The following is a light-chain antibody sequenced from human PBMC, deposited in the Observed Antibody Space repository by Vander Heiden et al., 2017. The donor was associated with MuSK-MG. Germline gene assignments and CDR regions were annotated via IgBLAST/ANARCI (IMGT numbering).Light chain of an antibody. CDR3: QQSYSMPRT. CDR1: QIISTS. CDR2: AAS. Sequence: DIQMTQSPSSLSASIGDRVTITCRASQIISTSLNWYQQKPGKAPKLLIYAASSLQSGVPSRFSGSGSGTDFTLTISSLQPEDFATYYCQQSYSMPRTFGQASKVEIK. J-gene: IGKJ1*01. V-gene: IGKV1-39*01.